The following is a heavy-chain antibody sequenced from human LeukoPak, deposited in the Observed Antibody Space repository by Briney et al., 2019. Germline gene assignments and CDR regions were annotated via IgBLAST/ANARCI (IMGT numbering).Heavy chain of an antibody. J-gene: IGHJ4*02. V-gene: IGHV4-59*12. CDR2: IYYTGST. CDR1: GDSLSGYW. D-gene: IGHD3-22*01. Sequence: SETLSLTCSVSGDSLSGYWWTWIRQPPGKGLEWIGIIYYTGSTNCNPSLKRRVTLSADTSKDQLSLKLTSVTAADTAVYYCTRRRYYDPLGLDFWGRGTLVTVSS. CDR3: TRRRYYDPLGLDF.